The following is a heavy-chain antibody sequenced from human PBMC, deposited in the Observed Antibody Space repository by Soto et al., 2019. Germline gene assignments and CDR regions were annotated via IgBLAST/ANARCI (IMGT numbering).Heavy chain of an antibody. Sequence: QVQLVQSGAEVMKPGASVKVSCKASGYTFTNYDISWVRQAPGQGPEWMGWVSAYNGNTNSAQKFQGRITLTTDTSPSTAYMELRSLRSDDTAVYYCARGGAAPLGSWGQGTLVTVSS. V-gene: IGHV1-18*01. CDR1: GYTFTNYD. CDR3: ARGGAAPLGS. J-gene: IGHJ5*02. D-gene: IGHD3-16*01. CDR2: VSAYNGNT.